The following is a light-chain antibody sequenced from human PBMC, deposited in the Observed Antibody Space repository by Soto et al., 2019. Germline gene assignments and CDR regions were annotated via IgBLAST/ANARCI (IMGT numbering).Light chain of an antibody. CDR3: QQLSTYPRT. Sequence: IQLSQSPSSLSAYVGDRVTITCRASQGISSYLAWYQQKPGKVPKLLIYATSTLQGGVPSRFGGSGSGTDFTLTISSLQPEDFATYYCQQLSTYPRTFGQGTKVDIK. CDR1: QGISSY. CDR2: ATS. V-gene: IGKV1-9*01. J-gene: IGKJ1*01.